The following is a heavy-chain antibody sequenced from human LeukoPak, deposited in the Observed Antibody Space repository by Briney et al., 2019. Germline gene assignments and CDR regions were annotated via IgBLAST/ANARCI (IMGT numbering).Heavy chain of an antibody. V-gene: IGHV4-59*01. CDR1: GGSFTNYY. CDR3: ARAGSAHADFDY. J-gene: IGHJ4*02. CDR2: IYYSGST. D-gene: IGHD2-15*01. Sequence: SETLSLTCTVSGGSFTNYYWSWIRQPPGKGLEWIGYIYYSGSTNYNPSLKSRATMSVDTSKNQFSLKLSSVTAADTAVYYCARAGSAHADFDYWGQGTLVTVSS.